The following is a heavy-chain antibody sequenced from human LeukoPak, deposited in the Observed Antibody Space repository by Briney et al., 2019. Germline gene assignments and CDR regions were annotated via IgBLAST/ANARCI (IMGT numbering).Heavy chain of an antibody. D-gene: IGHD3-9*01. CDR2: ISAYNGNT. V-gene: IGHV1-18*04. CDR3: ARETYYDILTGYPGFDY. Sequence: ASVKASCKASGYTFTSYGISWVRQAPGQGLEWMGWISAYNGNTNYAQKLQGRVTMTTDTSTSTAYMELRSLRSDDTAVYYCARETYYDILTGYPGFDYWGQGTLVTVSS. CDR1: GYTFTSYG. J-gene: IGHJ4*02.